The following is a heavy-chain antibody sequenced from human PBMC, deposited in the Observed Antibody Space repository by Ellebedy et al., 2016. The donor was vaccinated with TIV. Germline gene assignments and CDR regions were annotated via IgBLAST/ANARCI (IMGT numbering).Heavy chain of an antibody. Sequence: GESLKISCAVSGITFGDHYMSWVRQAPGKGLECVAKISPDGGARYYVDSVKGRFTISRDNANYKLFLQMDGLRAEDTAVYYCTKEEWWRFDFWGQGTLVTVSS. V-gene: IGHV3-7*01. CDR2: ISPDGGAR. D-gene: IGHD2-15*01. CDR3: TKEEWWRFDF. J-gene: IGHJ4*02. CDR1: GITFGDHY.